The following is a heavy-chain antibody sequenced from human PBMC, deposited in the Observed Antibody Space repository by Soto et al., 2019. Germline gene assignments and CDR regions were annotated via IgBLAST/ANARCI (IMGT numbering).Heavy chain of an antibody. V-gene: IGHV3-72*01. D-gene: IGHD5-12*01. CDR3: ARGYSGYDYDY. Sequence: EVQLVESGGGLVQPGGSLRLSCAASGFTFSDHYMDWVRQAPGKGLEWVGRTRNKANSYTTEYAASVKGRFTISRDDSKTSLYLQMNSLKTEDTAVYYCARGYSGYDYDYWGQGTLVTVSS. CDR2: TRNKANSYTT. J-gene: IGHJ4*02. CDR1: GFTFSDHY.